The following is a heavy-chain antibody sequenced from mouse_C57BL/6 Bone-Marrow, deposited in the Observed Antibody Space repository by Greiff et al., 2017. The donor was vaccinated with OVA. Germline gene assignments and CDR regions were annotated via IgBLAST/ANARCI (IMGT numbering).Heavy chain of an antibody. D-gene: IGHD1-1*01. J-gene: IGHJ3*01. CDR1: GFSLTSYG. Sequence: QVQLQQSGPGLVQPSQSLSITCTVSGFSLTSYGVHWVRQSPGKGLEWLGVIWRGGSTDYNAAFMSRLSITKDNSKSQVFFKMNSLQADDTAIYYCAKNPPYYYGSSWFAYWGQGTLVTVSA. CDR2: IWRGGST. V-gene: IGHV2-5*01. CDR3: AKNPPYYYGSSWFAY.